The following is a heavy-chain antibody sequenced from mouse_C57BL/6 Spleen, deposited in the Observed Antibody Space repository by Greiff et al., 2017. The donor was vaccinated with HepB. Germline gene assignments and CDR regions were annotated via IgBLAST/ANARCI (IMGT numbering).Heavy chain of an antibody. V-gene: IGHV8-8*01. CDR2: IWWDDDK. Sequence: QVQLKESGPGILQPSQTLSLTCSFSGFSLSTFGMGLGWIRQPSGKGLEWLAHIWWDDDKYYNPALKSRLTISKDTSKNQVFLTIANVDTADTATYYCARIGALITTVVAPFAYWGQGTLVTVSA. CDR3: ARIGALITTVVAPFAY. J-gene: IGHJ3*01. D-gene: IGHD1-1*01. CDR1: GFSLSTFGMG.